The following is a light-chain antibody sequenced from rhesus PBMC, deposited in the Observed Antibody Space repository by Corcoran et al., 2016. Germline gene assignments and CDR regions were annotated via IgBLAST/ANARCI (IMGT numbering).Light chain of an antibody. CDR3: QQGNSNPWT. CDR2: YAN. CDR1: QGISSY. V-gene: IGKV1-32*02. J-gene: IGKJ1*01. Sequence: DIQMSQSPSSLSASVGDRVTITCRASQGISSYLNWYQQKPGKAPKLLIYYANSLASGVPSRFSGSGCGTEFTLTISSLQPEDFATYYCQQGNSNPWTFGQGTKVEIK.